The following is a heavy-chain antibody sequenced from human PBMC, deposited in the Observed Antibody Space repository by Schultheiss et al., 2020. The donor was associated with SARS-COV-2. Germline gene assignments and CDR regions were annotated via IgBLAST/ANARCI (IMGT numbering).Heavy chain of an antibody. D-gene: IGHD3-9*01. CDR2: IYTSGST. J-gene: IGHJ4*02. CDR3: ARFEYYDILTGYLD. V-gene: IGHV4-4*07. Sequence: SETLSLTCTVSGGSISSYYWSWIRQPAGKGLEWIGRIYTSGSTNYNPSLKSQVTMSVDTSKNQFSLKLSSVTAADTAVYYCARFEYYDILTGYLDWGQGTLVTVSS. CDR1: GGSISSYY.